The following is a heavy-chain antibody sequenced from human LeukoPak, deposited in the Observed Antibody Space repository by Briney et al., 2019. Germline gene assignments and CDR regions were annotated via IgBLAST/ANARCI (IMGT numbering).Heavy chain of an antibody. V-gene: IGHV3-NL1*01. CDR1: GFIFSSYG. D-gene: IGHD6-13*01. CDR3: ARDPVVASPGPFYYHYMDV. Sequence: GGSLRLSCVASGFIFSSYGMHWVRQAPGKGLEWLSLIDSSGNTFYADSVKGRFTISRDYLKNTLFLQMNSLRAEDTALYYCARDPVVASPGPFYYHYMDVWGKGTTVTVSS. J-gene: IGHJ6*03. CDR2: IDSSGNT.